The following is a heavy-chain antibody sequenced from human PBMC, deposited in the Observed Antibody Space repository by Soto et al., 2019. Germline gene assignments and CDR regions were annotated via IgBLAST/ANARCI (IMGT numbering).Heavy chain of an antibody. CDR3: ARHDSNGYYHSYNMDV. D-gene: IGHD3-22*01. J-gene: IGHJ6*02. V-gene: IGHV1-18*01. CDR2: ISAKNGNT. Sequence: QVQLVQSGAEVKKPGASVKVSCKTSGYTFTTYVLSWVRQTPGQGLEWMGWISAKNGNTNYAQKLQGRVTMTTDTSTTTAYMEQRSLRSDDTAVYYCARHDSNGYYHSYNMDVWGQGTTVTVSS. CDR1: GYTFTTYV.